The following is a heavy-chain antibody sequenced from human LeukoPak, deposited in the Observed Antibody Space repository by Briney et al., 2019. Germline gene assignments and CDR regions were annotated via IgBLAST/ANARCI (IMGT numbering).Heavy chain of an antibody. CDR1: GYIFTDYY. J-gene: IGHJ5*02. V-gene: IGHV1-2*02. D-gene: IGHD3-10*01. Sequence: ASVKVSCKASGYIFTDYYIHWVRQAPGQGLEWMGWINPNSGGTNYAQKFQGRVTMTRDTSISTAYMELRSLRSDDTAVYYCARVVMVRGVISLNWFDPWGQGTLVTVSS. CDR3: ARVVMVRGVISLNWFDP. CDR2: INPNSGGT.